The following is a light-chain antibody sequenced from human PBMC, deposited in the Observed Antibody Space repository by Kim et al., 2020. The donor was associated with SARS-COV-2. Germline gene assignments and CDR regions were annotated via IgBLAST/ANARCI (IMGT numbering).Light chain of an antibody. Sequence: GQRVTTPGSGSSSTIGSNPVNWYQQLPGTAPKLLIYSNNQRPSGVPDRFSGSKSGTSASLAISGLQSEDEADYYCAAWDDSLNGPVFGGGTQLTVL. V-gene: IGLV1-44*01. CDR1: SSTIGSNP. J-gene: IGLJ3*02. CDR3: AAWDDSLNGPV. CDR2: SNN.